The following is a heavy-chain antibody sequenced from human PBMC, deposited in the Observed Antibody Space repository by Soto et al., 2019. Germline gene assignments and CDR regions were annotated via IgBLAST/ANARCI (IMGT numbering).Heavy chain of an antibody. Sequence: PSETLSLTCTVSGGSISSSSYYWGWIRQPPGKGLEWIGSIYYSGSTYYNLSLKSRVTISVDTSKNQFSLKLSSVTAADTAVYYCARRGPRVGYWYFDLWGRGTLVTVSS. CDR1: GGSISSSSYY. CDR2: IYYSGST. CDR3: ARRGPRVGYWYFDL. V-gene: IGHV4-39*01. D-gene: IGHD3-10*01. J-gene: IGHJ2*01.